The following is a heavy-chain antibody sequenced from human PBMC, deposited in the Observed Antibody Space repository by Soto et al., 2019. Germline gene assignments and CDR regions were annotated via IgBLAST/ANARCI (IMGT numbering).Heavy chain of an antibody. CDR1: GGSFSGYY. CDR3: ARTTAFVSGTYPPAHFDY. Sequence: ETLSLTCAVYGGSFSGYYWSCIRQSPGKGVEWIGEINHSGSTNYTPSLKTRVTISVDTSKNQVSLKLSSVTAADTAVYYCARTTAFVSGTYPPAHFDYWGQGTRVTVSS. D-gene: IGHD3-16*01. CDR2: INHSGST. V-gene: IGHV4-34*01. J-gene: IGHJ4*02.